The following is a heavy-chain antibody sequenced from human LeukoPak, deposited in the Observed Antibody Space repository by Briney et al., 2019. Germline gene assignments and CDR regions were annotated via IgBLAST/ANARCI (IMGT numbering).Heavy chain of an antibody. CDR1: GGTYSIYS. J-gene: IGHJ4*02. D-gene: IGHD3-3*02. CDR2: IKPNLGLP. Sequence: GASVKDSCKSSGGTYSIYSISWVRQAPGQGLEWVGRIKPNLGLPSHTQKLQGRVTITADKSTRTVYMELSSLRSEDTAVYYCARGPSTVSSFYEHWGQGTLVTVSS. CDR3: ARGPSTVSSFYEH. V-gene: IGHV1-69*04.